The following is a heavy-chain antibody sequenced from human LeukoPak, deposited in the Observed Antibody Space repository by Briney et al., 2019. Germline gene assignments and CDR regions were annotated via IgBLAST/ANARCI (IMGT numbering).Heavy chain of an antibody. CDR1: GGSISSSGYY. CDR2: IYYSGST. V-gene: IGHV4-39*01. J-gene: IGHJ4*02. D-gene: IGHD6-13*01. Sequence: SETLSLTCTVSGGSISSSGYYWGWIRQPPGKGLEWIGSIYYSGSTYYNPSLKSRVTISVDTSKNQFSLKLSSVTAADTAVYYCARTRRWPNFDYWGQGTLVTVSS. CDR3: ARTRRWPNFDY.